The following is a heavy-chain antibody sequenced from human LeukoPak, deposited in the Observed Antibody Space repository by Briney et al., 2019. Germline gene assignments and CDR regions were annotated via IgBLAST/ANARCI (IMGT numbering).Heavy chain of an antibody. V-gene: IGHV3-30-3*01. D-gene: IGHD2-2*01. CDR2: ISYDGSNK. Sequence: GRSLGLSCAASGFTFSSYAMHWVRQAPGKGLEWVAVISYDGSNKYYADSVKGRFTISRDNSKNTLYLQMNSLRAEDTAAYYCARNGIYQLHWVWFDPWGQGTLVTVSS. CDR1: GFTFSSYA. J-gene: IGHJ5*02. CDR3: ARNGIYQLHWVWFDP.